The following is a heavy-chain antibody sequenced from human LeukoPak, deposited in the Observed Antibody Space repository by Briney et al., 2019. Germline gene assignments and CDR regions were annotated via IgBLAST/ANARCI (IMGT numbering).Heavy chain of an antibody. V-gene: IGHV1-2*06. J-gene: IGHJ4*02. D-gene: IGHD5-12*01. Sequence: ASVKVSCKASGYTFTGYYMHWVRQAPGQGLEWMGRINPNSGGTNYAQKFQGRVTMTRDTSISTAYMELSRLRSDDTAVYSCARDESGYDFAYWGQGTLVTVSS. CDR2: INPNSGGT. CDR1: GYTFTGYY. CDR3: ARDESGYDFAY.